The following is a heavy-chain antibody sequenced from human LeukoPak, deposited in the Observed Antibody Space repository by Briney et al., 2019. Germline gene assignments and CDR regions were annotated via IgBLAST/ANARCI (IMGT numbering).Heavy chain of an antibody. CDR1: GFTFSSYW. CDR3: ARGDLAAAGTGFDY. D-gene: IGHD6-13*01. Sequence: GGSLRLSCAASGFTFSSYWMHWVRPAPGKGLVWVSRINSDGSSTSYADSVKGRFTISRDNAKNTLYLQMNSLRAEDTAVYYCARGDLAAAGTGFDYWGQGTLVTVSS. V-gene: IGHV3-74*01. J-gene: IGHJ4*02. CDR2: INSDGSST.